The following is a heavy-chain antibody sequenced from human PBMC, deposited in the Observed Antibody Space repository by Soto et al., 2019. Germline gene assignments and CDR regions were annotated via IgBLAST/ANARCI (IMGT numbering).Heavy chain of an antibody. CDR2: INSDGSST. J-gene: IGHJ6*02. Sequence: GGSLRLSCAASGFTFSSYWMHWVRQAPGKGLVWVSRINSDGSSTSYADSVKGRFTISRDNAKNTLYLQMNSLRAEDTAVYYCARVRGEESYYDILTGYLFDPHLGSYYYGMDVWGQGTTVTVSS. CDR1: GFTFSSYW. D-gene: IGHD3-9*01. CDR3: ARVRGEESYYDILTGYLFDPHLGSYYYGMDV. V-gene: IGHV3-74*01.